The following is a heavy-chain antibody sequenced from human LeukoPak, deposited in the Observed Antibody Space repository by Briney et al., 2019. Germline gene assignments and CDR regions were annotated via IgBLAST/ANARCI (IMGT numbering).Heavy chain of an antibody. CDR2: IYSGGST. CDR1: GFTVSSNY. Sequence: GGSLRLSCAASGFTVSSNYMSWVRQAPGKGLEWVSIIYSGGSTFYADSVKGRFTISRDNAKNSLYLQMNSLRAEDTALYYCAKDMTAVAGPFDYWGQGTLVTVSS. V-gene: IGHV3-53*05. CDR3: AKDMTAVAGPFDY. D-gene: IGHD6-19*01. J-gene: IGHJ4*02.